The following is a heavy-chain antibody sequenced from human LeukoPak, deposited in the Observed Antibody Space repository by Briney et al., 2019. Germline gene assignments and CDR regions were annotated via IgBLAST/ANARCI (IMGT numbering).Heavy chain of an antibody. Sequence: GGSLRLSCAASGFTFSSYAMNWVRQAPGKGLEWVSALSGSGANTYYADSVKGRFTISRDNSKNTLYLQVNSLRAEDTAGYYCAKGVGCSGGTCYSGHGMDVWGQGTTVTVSS. CDR2: LSGSGANT. J-gene: IGHJ6*02. CDR3: AKGVGCSGGTCYSGHGMDV. V-gene: IGHV3-23*01. CDR1: GFTFSSYA. D-gene: IGHD2-15*01.